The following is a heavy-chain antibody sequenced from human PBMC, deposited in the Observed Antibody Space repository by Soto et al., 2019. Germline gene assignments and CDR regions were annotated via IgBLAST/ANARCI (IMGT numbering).Heavy chain of an antibody. D-gene: IGHD6-19*01. J-gene: IGHJ5*02. Sequence: SETLSLTCNMSGDSYSITTYSWSWIRQPPGKALQWIGFIYQSGVTSYNPSLASRVSISLDRSNNQCSLKLKSVTAADTAVYFCAGMPYTSGLRFDPWGPGTLVTVSS. CDR2: IYQSGVT. V-gene: IGHV4-30-2*01. CDR1: GDSYSITTYS. CDR3: AGMPYTSGLRFDP.